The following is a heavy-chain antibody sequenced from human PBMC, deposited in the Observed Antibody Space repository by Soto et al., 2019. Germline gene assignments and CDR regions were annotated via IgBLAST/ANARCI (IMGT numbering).Heavy chain of an antibody. CDR1: GYTFTSYA. CDR2: INAGNGNT. Sequence: ASVKVSCKASGYTFTSYAMHWVRQAPGQRLEWMGWINAGNGNTKYSQKFQGRVTITRDTSASTAYMELSSLRSEDTAVYYCARGASEGYSGYDYFDYWGQGTLVTVSS. V-gene: IGHV1-3*01. CDR3: ARGASEGYSGYDYFDY. D-gene: IGHD5-12*01. J-gene: IGHJ4*02.